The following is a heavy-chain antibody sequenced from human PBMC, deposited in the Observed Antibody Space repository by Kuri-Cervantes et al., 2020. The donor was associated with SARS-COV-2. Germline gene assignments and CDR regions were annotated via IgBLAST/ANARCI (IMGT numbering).Heavy chain of an antibody. CDR1: GGSFSGYY. D-gene: IGHD5-24*01. J-gene: IGHJ6*02. CDR2: ITHSGST. CDR3: ARGLRWQQPHRNYYYYGMDV. Sequence: GSLRLSCAVYGGSFSGYYWSWIRQPPGKGLEWIGEITHSGSTNYNPSLKSRVTISVDTSKNQFSLKLSSVTAADTAVYYCARGLRWQQPHRNYYYYGMDVWGQGTTVTVSS. V-gene: IGHV4-34*01.